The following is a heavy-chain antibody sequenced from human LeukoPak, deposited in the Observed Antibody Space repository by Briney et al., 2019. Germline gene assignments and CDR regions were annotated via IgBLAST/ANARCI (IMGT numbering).Heavy chain of an antibody. CDR2: INPNTGGT. CDR1: GYTFIDYY. J-gene: IGHJ6*02. Sequence: ASVKVSCKASGYTFIDYYIHWVRQAPGQGLEWMGWINPNTGGTEYAQKFQGWITMTRDTSINTAYMELSRLRSDDTAVYYCAREVRGYGDFYYYYGMDVWGQGTTVTVSS. V-gene: IGHV1-2*04. D-gene: IGHD4-17*01. CDR3: AREVRGYGDFYYYYGMDV.